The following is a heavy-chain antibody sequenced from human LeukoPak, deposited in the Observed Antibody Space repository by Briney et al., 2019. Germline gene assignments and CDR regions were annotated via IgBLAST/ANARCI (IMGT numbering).Heavy chain of an antibody. CDR3: ARVTSGGNSALDY. V-gene: IGHV3-30*19. D-gene: IGHD4-23*01. Sequence: WGSLRLSCAASGFTFSSYGMHWVRQAPGKGLEWVAVILSDGSKEFYTDSVKGRFTISRDNSKNTLYLQMNSLRAEDTAVYYCARVTSGGNSALDYWGQGTLVTVSS. CDR1: GFTFSSYG. CDR2: ILSDGSKE. J-gene: IGHJ4*02.